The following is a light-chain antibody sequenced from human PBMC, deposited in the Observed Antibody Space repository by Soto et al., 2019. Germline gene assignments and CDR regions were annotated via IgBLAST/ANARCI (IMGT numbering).Light chain of an antibody. J-gene: IGKJ4*01. CDR2: AAS. CDR3: QKFNAVPT. Sequence: DIQMTQSTSSLSASVGDRVTITCRASQAISNYLAWYQQKPGKVPTLLIYAASTLQSGVPSRFSGSGSGTDFTLTISSLQPEDAATYYCQKFNAVPTFGGGTKVEI. CDR1: QAISNY. V-gene: IGKV1-27*01.